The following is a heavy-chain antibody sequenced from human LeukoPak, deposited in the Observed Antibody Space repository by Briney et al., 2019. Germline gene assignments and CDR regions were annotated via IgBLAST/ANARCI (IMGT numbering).Heavy chain of an antibody. CDR1: GGTFSSYA. CDR3: ARDSRTGIADY. D-gene: IGHD6-13*01. CDR2: IIPIFGTP. J-gene: IGHJ4*02. Sequence: SVKVSCKASGGTFSSYAINWVRQAPGQGLEWMGGIIPIFGTPDYAQLFRGRVTITADKSTSTAYMELSGLSSADTAVYYCARDSRTGIADYWGQGTLVTVSS. V-gene: IGHV1-69*06.